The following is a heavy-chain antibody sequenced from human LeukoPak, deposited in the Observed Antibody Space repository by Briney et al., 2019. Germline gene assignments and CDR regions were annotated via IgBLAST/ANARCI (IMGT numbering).Heavy chain of an antibody. CDR2: ISSSGGST. V-gene: IGHV3-23*01. Sequence: PGGSLRLSCGASGFTFSSYAMSWVRQAPGKGLEWVSAISSSGGSTYYADSVKGRFTISRDNSKNTLYLQMNSLKTEDTAVYYCTTDLGGDPTGWGQGTLVTVSS. CDR3: TTDLGGDPTG. J-gene: IGHJ4*02. D-gene: IGHD2-21*02. CDR1: GFTFSSYA.